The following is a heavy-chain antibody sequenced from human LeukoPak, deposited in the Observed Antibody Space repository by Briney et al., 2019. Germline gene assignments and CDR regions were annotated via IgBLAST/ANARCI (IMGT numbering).Heavy chain of an antibody. CDR2: LSYDGSNK. D-gene: IGHD2-2*01. Sequence: PGRSLRLSCAAAGFTFGSYAMHWVRQAPGKGLEWVAVLSYDGSNKYYADSVKGRFTLSRDNSKNTLYLQMNSLRAEDTAVYYCARDGGGDIVVVPAAMPDYWGQGTLVTVSS. J-gene: IGHJ4*02. CDR1: GFTFGSYA. V-gene: IGHV3-30*04. CDR3: ARDGGGDIVVVPAAMPDY.